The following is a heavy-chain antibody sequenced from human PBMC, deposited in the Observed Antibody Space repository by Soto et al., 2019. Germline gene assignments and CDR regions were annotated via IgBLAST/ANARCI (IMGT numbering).Heavy chain of an antibody. V-gene: IGHV3-21*01. D-gene: IGHD6-6*01. CDR2: ISSSSSYI. CDR1: GFTFSSYS. CDR3: ARLGLTTDAFDI. Sequence: EVQLVESGGGLVKPGGSLRLSCAASGFTFSSYSMNWVRQAPGKGLEWVSSISSSSSYIYYADSVKGRFTISRDNAKNSLYLQMNSLRAEDTAVYYCARLGLTTDAFDIWGQGTMVTVSS. J-gene: IGHJ3*02.